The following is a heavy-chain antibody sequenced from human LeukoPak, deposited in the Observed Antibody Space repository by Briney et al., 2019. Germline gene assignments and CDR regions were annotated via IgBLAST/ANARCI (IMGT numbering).Heavy chain of an antibody. CDR1: GYSFTSYW. J-gene: IGHJ4*02. CDR3: ARSYRRYDYLERGHSFGYGGPIDY. Sequence: GESLKISCKGSGYSFTSYWIGWVRQMPGQGLELIGIIYPGDSDTRYSPSFQGQVNISAVKSINTAYLQWSSLKASDTAMYYCARSYRRYDYLERGHSFGYGGPIDYWGQGTLVTVSS. V-gene: IGHV5-51*01. CDR2: IYPGDSDT. D-gene: IGHD5-12*01.